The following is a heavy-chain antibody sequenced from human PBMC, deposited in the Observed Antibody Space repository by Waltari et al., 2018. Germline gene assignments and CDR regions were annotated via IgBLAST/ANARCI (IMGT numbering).Heavy chain of an antibody. CDR1: GGSFSGYY. J-gene: IGHJ4*02. V-gene: IGHV4-34*01. Sequence: QVQLQQWGAGLLKPSETLSLTCAVYGGSFSGYYWSWIRQPPGKGLEWIGEINHSGSTTNNPSLKGRVTISVDTSKNQFSLKLSSVTAADTAVYYCARGDSARPWDYFDYWGQGTLVTVSS. D-gene: IGHD6-6*01. CDR2: INHSGST. CDR3: ARGDSARPWDYFDY.